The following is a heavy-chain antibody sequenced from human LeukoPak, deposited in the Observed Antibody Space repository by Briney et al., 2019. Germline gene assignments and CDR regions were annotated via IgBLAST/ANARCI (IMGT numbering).Heavy chain of an antibody. Sequence: GGSLRLSCAASGFTFSSYAMSWVRQAPGKGLEWVSAISGSGGSTYYADSVKGRFTISRDNSKNTLYLQMNSLRAEDTAVYYCAKDRGNIVVVPATMVFDYWGQGTLVTVSS. V-gene: IGHV3-23*01. CDR1: GFTFSSYA. J-gene: IGHJ4*02. CDR2: ISGSGGST. CDR3: AKDRGNIVVVPATMVFDY. D-gene: IGHD2-2*01.